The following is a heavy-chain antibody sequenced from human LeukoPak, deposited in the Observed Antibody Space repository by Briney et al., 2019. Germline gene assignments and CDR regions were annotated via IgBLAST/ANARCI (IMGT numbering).Heavy chain of an antibody. J-gene: IGHJ3*02. CDR3: ARVGISVGGFDAFDI. CDR2: IYYSGST. CDR1: GGSISSYY. Sequence: SETLSLTCTVSGGSISSYYWSWIRQPPGKGLEWIGYIYYSGSTNYNPSLKSRVTISVDTSKNQFSLKLSSVTAADTAVYYCARVGISVGGFDAFDIWGQGTMVTVSS. V-gene: IGHV4-59*01. D-gene: IGHD3-16*01.